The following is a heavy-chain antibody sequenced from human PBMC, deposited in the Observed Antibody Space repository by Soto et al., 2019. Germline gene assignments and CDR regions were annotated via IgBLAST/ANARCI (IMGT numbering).Heavy chain of an antibody. CDR2: INDSGST. V-gene: IGHV4-34*01. Sequence: LSLTPGVHVECFSGYSQGSRRQPPGKGLEWIVEINDSGSTNYNPSMKSRITISVDSSKNQFSLKLSSVTAAETAVYYCAVPGRYYYYYGMDGWGQGTKVTFSS. D-gene: IGHD3-10*01. J-gene: IGHJ6*02. CDR3: AVPGRYYYYYGMDG. CDR1: VECFSGYS.